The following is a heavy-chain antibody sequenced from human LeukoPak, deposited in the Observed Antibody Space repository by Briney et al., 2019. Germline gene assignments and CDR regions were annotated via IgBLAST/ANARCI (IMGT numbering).Heavy chain of an antibody. V-gene: IGHV4-34*01. J-gene: IGHJ4*02. CDR2: INHSGST. D-gene: IGHD1-20*01. CDR1: GGSFSGYY. CDR3: ARYNWGYGAFDY. Sequence: PSETLSLTCAVYGGSFSGYYWSWIRQPPGKGLEWIGEINHSGSTNYNPSLKSRVTISVDTSKNQFSLKLSSVTAADTAVYYCARYNWGYGAFDYWGQGTLVAVSS.